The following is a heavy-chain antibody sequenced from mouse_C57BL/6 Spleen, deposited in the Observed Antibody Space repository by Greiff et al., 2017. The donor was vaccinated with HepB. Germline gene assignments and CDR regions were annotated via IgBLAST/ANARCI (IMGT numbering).Heavy chain of an antibody. D-gene: IGHD1-1*01. J-gene: IGHJ3*01. CDR3: VKALSSGSSYTWFAY. V-gene: IGHV7-4*01. CDR1: GFVFIDYS. CDR2: IRNKVNGYTT. Sequence: EVKLVESGGGLVQPGSSLRLSCAASGFVFIDYSMSWVRQLPGKAPAWLALIRNKVNGYTTDYAASVKGRFTISRDNSQNILYLQMNTLRAEDSATYYCVKALSSGSSYTWFAYWGQGTLVTVSA.